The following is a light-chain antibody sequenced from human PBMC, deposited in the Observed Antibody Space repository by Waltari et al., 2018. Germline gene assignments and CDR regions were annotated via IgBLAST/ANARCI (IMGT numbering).Light chain of an antibody. CDR3: SSYAGSNDVV. V-gene: IGLV2-8*01. Sequence: QSALTQPPSASGSPGQSVTISCTGPSSDVGDYNYVAWYQQHPGKAPKLMLFEVSKRPSGVPDRFSGSKSGNTASLTVSGLQAEDEADYYCSSYAGSNDVVFGGGTRLTVL. CDR2: EVS. J-gene: IGLJ2*01. CDR1: SSDVGDYNY.